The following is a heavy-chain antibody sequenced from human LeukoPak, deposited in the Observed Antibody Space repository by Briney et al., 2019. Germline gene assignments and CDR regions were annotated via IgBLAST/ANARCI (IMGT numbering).Heavy chain of an antibody. CDR1: GFTFSSYS. J-gene: IGHJ6*02. Sequence: GGSLRLSCADSGFTFSSYSMNWVRQAPGKGLEWVSSISSSSSYIYHADSVKGRFTISRDNAKNSLYLQMNSLRAEDTAVYYCARGLRDYYYYGMDVWGQGTTVTVSS. V-gene: IGHV3-21*01. CDR3: ARGLRDYYYYGMDV. CDR2: ISSSSSYI.